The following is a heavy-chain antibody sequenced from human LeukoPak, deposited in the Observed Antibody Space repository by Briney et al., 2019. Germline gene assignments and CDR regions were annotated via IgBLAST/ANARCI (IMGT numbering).Heavy chain of an antibody. CDR2: IYYSGST. Sequence: PSETLSLTCTVSGGSISSSSYYWVWIRQPPGKGLEWIGSIYYSGSTYYNPSLKSRVTISVDTSKNQFSLKLSSVTAADTAVYYCARERTSVVWLRYYYYMDVWGKGTTVTVSS. CDR1: GGSISSSSYY. CDR3: ARERTSVVWLRYYYYMDV. J-gene: IGHJ6*03. V-gene: IGHV4-39*07. D-gene: IGHD5-18*01.